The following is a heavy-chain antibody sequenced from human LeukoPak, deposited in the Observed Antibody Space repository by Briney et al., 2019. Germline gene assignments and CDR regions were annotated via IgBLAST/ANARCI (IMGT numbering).Heavy chain of an antibody. V-gene: IGHV3-9*01. CDR3: AKGRDYVDTAPVDY. D-gene: IGHD5-18*01. Sequence: GRSLRLSCAASGFTFDDYAMHWVRQAPEKGLEWVSGISWNSGSIGYADSVKGRFTISRDNAKNSLYLQMNSLRAEDTALYYCAKGRDYVDTAPVDYWGQGTLVTVSS. J-gene: IGHJ4*02. CDR1: GFTFDDYA. CDR2: ISWNSGSI.